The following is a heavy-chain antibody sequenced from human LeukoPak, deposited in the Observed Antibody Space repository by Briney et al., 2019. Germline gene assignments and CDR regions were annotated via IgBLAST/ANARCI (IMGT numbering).Heavy chain of an antibody. Sequence: GGSLRLSCAASGFTFSSYSMNWVRQAPGKGLEWVSSISSSSYIYYADSVKGRFTISRDNAKNSLYLQMNSLRAEDTAVYYCARGGDIVVVPAAMGEANWFDPWGQGTLVTVSS. CDR2: ISSSSYI. CDR3: ARGGDIVVVPAAMGEANWFDP. CDR1: GFTFSSYS. V-gene: IGHV3-21*01. J-gene: IGHJ5*02. D-gene: IGHD2-2*01.